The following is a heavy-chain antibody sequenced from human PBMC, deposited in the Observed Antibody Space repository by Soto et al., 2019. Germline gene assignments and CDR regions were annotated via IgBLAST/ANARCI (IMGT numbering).Heavy chain of an antibody. CDR1: GGTLSSYA. D-gene: IGHD6-25*01. V-gene: IGHV1-69*01. CDR3: ARGRPLAGYKAYHYNSYGKIV. Sequence: QVQLVQSGAEVKKPGSSVKVSCKASGGTLSSYAISWVRQAPGQGLEWMGGIVSIFGTTNYAQKFQGRATITADECSSAAYMELSSPRSEDTAVYHCARGRPLAGYKAYHYNSYGKIVWGPGTTV. CDR2: IVSIFGTT. J-gene: IGHJ6*02.